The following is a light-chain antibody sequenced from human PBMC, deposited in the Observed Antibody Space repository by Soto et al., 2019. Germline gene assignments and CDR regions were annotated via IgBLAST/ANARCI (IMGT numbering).Light chain of an antibody. Sequence: DIQMTQSPSTVSASVGDRVTITCRASQRINPWLAWHQQKPGKAPKVLIYKTSDLENGVTSRFSGSGSGTEYTLAITNLQPDDFATYYCQQYYSRETFGQGTKVEV. CDR2: KTS. CDR3: QQYYSRET. CDR1: QRINPW. V-gene: IGKV1-5*03. J-gene: IGKJ1*01.